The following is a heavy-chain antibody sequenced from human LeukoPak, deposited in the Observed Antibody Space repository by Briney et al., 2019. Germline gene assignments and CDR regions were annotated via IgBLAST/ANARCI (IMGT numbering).Heavy chain of an antibody. CDR2: FDPEDGET. J-gene: IGHJ4*02. CDR3: ATGNQAQLVYFPAFDY. Sequence: GASVKVSCKVSGYTLTELCIHWVRQAPGKGLEWMGGFDPEDGETIYAQKFQGRVTVTEDTSTDTAYMELSSLRSEDTAVYYCATGNQAQLVYFPAFDYWGQGTLVTVSS. CDR1: GYTLTELC. V-gene: IGHV1-24*01. D-gene: IGHD6-6*01.